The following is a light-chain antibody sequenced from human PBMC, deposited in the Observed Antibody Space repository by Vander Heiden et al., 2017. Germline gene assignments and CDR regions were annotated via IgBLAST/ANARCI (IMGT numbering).Light chain of an antibody. J-gene: IGKJ4*01. Sequence: EIVLTQSPGTQPLSPGERVTLSCRASQSVTTNQVAWYQQKPGQTPRLLIYDASRRATGIPDRFSGSGSGTDFTLTISRLEPEDFAVYYCHQYGGSCLTFGGGTKVEIK. CDR1: QSVTTNQ. CDR2: DAS. V-gene: IGKV3-20*01. CDR3: HQYGGSCLT.